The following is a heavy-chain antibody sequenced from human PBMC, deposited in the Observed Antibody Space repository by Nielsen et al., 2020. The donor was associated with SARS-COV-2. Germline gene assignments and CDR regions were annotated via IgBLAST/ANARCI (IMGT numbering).Heavy chain of an antibody. D-gene: IGHD1-14*01. CDR1: GYSFTSHW. CDR2: IDPSDSYV. Sequence: EESLKISCKGSGYSFTSHWITWVRQMPGKGLEWMGRIDPSDSYVDYSPSFQGHVAISADKSITTAYLQWSSLEASDSAMYYCARQPRSIISNWFDPWGQGTLVTVST. J-gene: IGHJ5*02. CDR3: ARQPRSIISNWFDP. V-gene: IGHV5-10-1*01.